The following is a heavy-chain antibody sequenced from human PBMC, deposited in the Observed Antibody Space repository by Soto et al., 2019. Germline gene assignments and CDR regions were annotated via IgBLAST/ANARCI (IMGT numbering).Heavy chain of an antibody. CDR2: INHSGST. J-gene: IGHJ4*02. D-gene: IGHD5-12*01. CDR1: GGSFSGYY. Sequence: SETLSRTCAVYGGSFSGYYWSWIRQPPGKGLQCIGEINHSGSTNYNPSLKSRVTISVDTSKNHVSLKLSSVTAADTAVYYCAREGPYSGYDRLAAQNDYYFDYWGQGTLVTVSS. V-gene: IGHV4-34*01. CDR3: AREGPYSGYDRLAAQNDYYFDY.